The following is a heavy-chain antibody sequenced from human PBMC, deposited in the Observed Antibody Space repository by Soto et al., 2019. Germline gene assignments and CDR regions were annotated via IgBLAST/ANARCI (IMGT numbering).Heavy chain of an antibody. Sequence: EVQLVESGGGLVQPRGSLRLSCAASGFSFSTYWMNWVRQAPGKGLEWVAIIKKDGSEKLYVDSVKGRFTISRDNARNSLYLEMNSLRAEDTAVYYCVAGSGWLPDFWGQGTLVNVSS. CDR3: VAGSGWLPDF. V-gene: IGHV3-7*01. D-gene: IGHD6-19*01. CDR1: GFSFSTYW. CDR2: IKKDGSEK. J-gene: IGHJ4*02.